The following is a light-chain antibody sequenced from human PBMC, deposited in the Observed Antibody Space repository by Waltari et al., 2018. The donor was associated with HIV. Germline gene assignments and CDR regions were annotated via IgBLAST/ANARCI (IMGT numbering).Light chain of an antibody. V-gene: IGKV3-20*01. CDR3: QQYGTSPPWYS. J-gene: IGKJ2*01. Sequence: EIVLTQSPGTLSLSPGERATLSCRASQSVSSSYLAWYQQKPGKAPRLLIYGGSNRATGIPDRFRGSGSGADFTLTITRLEPEDFAVYYCQQYGTSPPWYSFGQGTKLE. CDR1: QSVSSSY. CDR2: GGS.